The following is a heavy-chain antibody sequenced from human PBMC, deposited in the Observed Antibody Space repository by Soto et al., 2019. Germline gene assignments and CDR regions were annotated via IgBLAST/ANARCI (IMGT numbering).Heavy chain of an antibody. J-gene: IGHJ6*02. CDR3: ARGPYDILTGYPYGMDV. CDR2: ISAYNGNT. V-gene: IGHV1-18*01. CDR1: GYTFTSYG. Sequence: QVQLVQSGAEVKKPGASVKVSCKAYGYTFTSYGISWVRRARGRGLEWTGWISAYNGNTNYAQKLQGRVTMTTDTSTSTAYMELRSLRSDDTAVYYCARGPYDILTGYPYGMDVWGQGTTVTVSS. D-gene: IGHD3-9*01.